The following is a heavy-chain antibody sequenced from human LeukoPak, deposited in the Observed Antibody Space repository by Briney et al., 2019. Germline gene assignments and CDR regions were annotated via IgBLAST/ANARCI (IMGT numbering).Heavy chain of an antibody. CDR1: GYRFTGYY. V-gene: IGHV1-2*02. D-gene: IGHD6-13*01. CDR3: ARGIAAAGTKIDAFDI. CDR2: INPNSGAT. J-gene: IGHJ3*02. Sequence: ASVKVSCKTSGYRFTGYYMHWVRQAPGQGLEWMGWINPNSGATKYVQKFQGRVTMTRDTSIDTAYMELSRLRSDDTAFYYCARGIAAAGTKIDAFDIWGQGTMVTVSS.